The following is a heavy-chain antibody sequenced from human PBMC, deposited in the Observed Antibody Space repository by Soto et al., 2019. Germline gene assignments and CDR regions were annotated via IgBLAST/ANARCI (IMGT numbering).Heavy chain of an antibody. CDR1: GYSFTSYW. J-gene: IGHJ4*02. D-gene: IGHD3-16*02. V-gene: IGHV5-10-1*01. CDR3: ARHLVHPPPPPSFVE. Sequence: GESLKISCKGSGYSFTSYWINWVLQIPWKGLEWMGTIDPSDSYINYSPSFQGHVTISADKSISTAYLQWSSLKASDTAMYYCARHLVHPPPPPSFVEWGQATRLTLVS. CDR2: IDPSDSYI.